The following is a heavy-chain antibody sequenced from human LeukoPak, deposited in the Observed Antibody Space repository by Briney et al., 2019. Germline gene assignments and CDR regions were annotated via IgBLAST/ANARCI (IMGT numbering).Heavy chain of an antibody. CDR1: GDSVSSNSAA. Sequence: SQTLSLTCATSGDSVSSNSAAWNWIRQSPSRGLEWLGRTYYRSKWYDDYAVSVKSRITINPDTSKNQFSLQLNSVTPEDTAVYYCARELKWFGESYYFDYWGQGTLVTVSS. CDR3: ARELKWFGESYYFDY. J-gene: IGHJ4*02. D-gene: IGHD3-10*01. V-gene: IGHV6-1*01. CDR2: TYYRSKWYD.